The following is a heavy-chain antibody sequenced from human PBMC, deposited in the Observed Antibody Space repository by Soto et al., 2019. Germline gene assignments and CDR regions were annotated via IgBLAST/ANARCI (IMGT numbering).Heavy chain of an antibody. Sequence: SETLSLTCAVSGGSISSYYWSWIRQPPGKGLEWIGYIYYSGSTNYNPSLKSRVTISVDTSKNQFSLKLSSVTAADTAVYYCARDGGYSSSWYGPLGEYGMDVWGQGTTVTVSS. D-gene: IGHD6-13*01. CDR1: GGSISSYY. J-gene: IGHJ6*02. CDR2: IYYSGST. CDR3: ARDGGYSSSWYGPLGEYGMDV. V-gene: IGHV4-59*01.